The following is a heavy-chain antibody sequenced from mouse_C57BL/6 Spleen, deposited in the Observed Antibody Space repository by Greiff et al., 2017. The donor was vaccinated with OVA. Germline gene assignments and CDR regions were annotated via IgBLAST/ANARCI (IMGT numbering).Heavy chain of an antibody. D-gene: IGHD2-2*01. Sequence: EVMLVESGGGLVKPGGSLKLSCAASGFTFSDYGMHWVRQAPEKGLEWVAYISSGSSTIYYAYTVKGRFTISRDNAKNSLFLQMTRLRSEDTAMYYCAGRRDGDDDLSMDYWGQGTSVTVSS. CDR1: GFTFSDYG. J-gene: IGHJ4*01. CDR2: ISSGSSTI. V-gene: IGHV5-17*01. CDR3: AGRRDGDDDLSMDY.